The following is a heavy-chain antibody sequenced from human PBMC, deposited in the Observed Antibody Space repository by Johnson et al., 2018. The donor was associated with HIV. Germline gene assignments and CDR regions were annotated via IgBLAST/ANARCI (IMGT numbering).Heavy chain of an antibody. Sequence: QVQLVESGGDLVKPGGSLRLSCAASGFIFSDYYMTWIRQAPGKGLEWVAFIRYDGSNKYYAYSVKGRFTISRDNSKNTLYLQMNSLKVDDTSVYYCARDKGSWFDDTFNIWGQGTMVTVSS. J-gene: IGHJ3*02. V-gene: IGHV3-30*02. CDR1: GFIFSDYY. CDR2: IRYDGSNK. D-gene: IGHD6-13*01. CDR3: ARDKGSWFDDTFNI.